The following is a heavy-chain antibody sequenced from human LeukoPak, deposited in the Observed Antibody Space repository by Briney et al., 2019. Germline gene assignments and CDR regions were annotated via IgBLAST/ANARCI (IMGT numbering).Heavy chain of an antibody. CDR2: INPSGGST. Sequence: ASVKVSCKASGYTFTSYYMHWVRQAPGQGLEWMGIINPSGGSTSYAQKFQGRVTMTRDMSTSTVYMELSSLRSEDTAVYYCAKEGSIFGVVIRPYYFDYWGQGTLVTVSS. CDR3: AKEGSIFGVVIRPYYFDY. D-gene: IGHD3-3*01. V-gene: IGHV1-46*01. J-gene: IGHJ4*02. CDR1: GYTFTSYY.